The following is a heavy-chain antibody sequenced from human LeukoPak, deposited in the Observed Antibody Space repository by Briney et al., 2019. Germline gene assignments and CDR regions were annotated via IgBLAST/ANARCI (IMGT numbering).Heavy chain of an antibody. D-gene: IGHD3-3*01. V-gene: IGHV1-2*02. Sequence: ASVKVSCKASGYTFTKFYIHWVRQAPGQGLEWMGWINPNSGGTNYAQKFQGRVTMTRDTSISTAYMELSRLRSDDTAVYYCARGALLLRRLKDWFDPWGQGTLVTVSS. CDR2: INPNSGGT. J-gene: IGHJ5*02. CDR3: ARGALLLRRLKDWFDP. CDR1: GYTFTKFY.